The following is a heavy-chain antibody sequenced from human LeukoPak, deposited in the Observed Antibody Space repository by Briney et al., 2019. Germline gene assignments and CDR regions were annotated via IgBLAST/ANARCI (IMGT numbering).Heavy chain of an antibody. CDR2: IYYSGST. D-gene: IGHD3-10*01. V-gene: IGHV4-59*12. CDR1: GGSISSYY. J-gene: IGHJ4*02. CDR3: ARATYYYGSGSYLSD. Sequence: PSETLSLTCTVSGGSISSYYWSWIRQPPGKGLEWIGYIYYSGSTNYSPSLKSRVTISVDRSKNQFSLKLSCVTAADTAVYYCARATYYYGSGSYLSDWGQGTLVTVSS.